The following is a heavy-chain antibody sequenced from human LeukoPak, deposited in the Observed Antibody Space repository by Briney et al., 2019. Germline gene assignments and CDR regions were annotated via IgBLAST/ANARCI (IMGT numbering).Heavy chain of an antibody. D-gene: IGHD6-25*01. CDR3: ATGIVAGCYYGMDV. Sequence: ASVKVSCKVSGYTLTELSMHWVRQAPGKGLEWMGGFDPEDGETIYAQKFQGRVTMTEDTSTDTAYMELSSLRSEDTAVYYCATGIVAGCYYGMDVWGKGTTVTVSS. CDR1: GYTLTELS. V-gene: IGHV1-24*01. J-gene: IGHJ6*04. CDR2: FDPEDGET.